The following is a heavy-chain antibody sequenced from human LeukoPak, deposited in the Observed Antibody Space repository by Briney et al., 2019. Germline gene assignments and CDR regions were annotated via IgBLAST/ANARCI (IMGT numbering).Heavy chain of an antibody. CDR3: ARDLSIAARPSAFDI. Sequence: PGGSLRLSCAASGFTFSDYYMSWIRQAPGKGLEWVSYISSSGSTIYYADSVKGRFTISRDNAKNSLYLQMNSLRAEDTAVYYCARDLSIAARPSAFDIWGQGTMVTVSS. J-gene: IGHJ3*02. CDR1: GFTFSDYY. CDR2: ISSSGSTI. V-gene: IGHV3-11*04. D-gene: IGHD6-6*01.